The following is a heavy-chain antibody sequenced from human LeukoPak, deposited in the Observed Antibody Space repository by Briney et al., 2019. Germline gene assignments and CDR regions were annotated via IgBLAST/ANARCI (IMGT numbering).Heavy chain of an antibody. V-gene: IGHV4-61*02. Sequence: PSETLSLTCTVSGGSISSGSYYWSWIRQPAGKGLEWIGRIYTSGSTNYNPSLNSRVTISVDTSKNQFSLMLSSVTAADTAVYYCAREHVEMATILIDYWGQGTLVTVSS. CDR2: IYTSGST. J-gene: IGHJ4*02. CDR1: GGSISSGSYY. D-gene: IGHD5-24*01. CDR3: AREHVEMATILIDY.